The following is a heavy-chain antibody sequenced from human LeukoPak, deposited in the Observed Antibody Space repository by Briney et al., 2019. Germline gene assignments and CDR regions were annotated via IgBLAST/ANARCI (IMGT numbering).Heavy chain of an antibody. CDR1: GFTFDDYA. CDR3: AKDLFRLYLSSAIDY. Sequence: PGGSLRPSCAASGFTFDDYAMHWVRQAPGKGLEWVSLISGDGGSTYYADSVKGRFTISRDNSKNSLYLQMNSLRTEDTALYYCAKDLFRLYLSSAIDYWGQGTLVTVSS. CDR2: ISGDGGST. V-gene: IGHV3-43*02. D-gene: IGHD2-21*02. J-gene: IGHJ4*02.